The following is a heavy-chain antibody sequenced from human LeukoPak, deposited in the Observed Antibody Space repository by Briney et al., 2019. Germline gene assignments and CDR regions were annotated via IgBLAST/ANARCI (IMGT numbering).Heavy chain of an antibody. CDR2: ISSSGSTI. CDR3: ARRDRSGNSFYYYYYGMDV. Sequence: GGSLRLSCAASGFTFSDYYMSWIRQAPGKGLEWVSYISSSGSTIYYADSVKGRFTISRDNAKNSLYLQMNSLRAGDTAVYYCARRDRSGNSFYYYYYGMDVWGQGTTVTVSS. D-gene: IGHD4-23*01. CDR1: GFTFSDYY. V-gene: IGHV3-11*01. J-gene: IGHJ6*02.